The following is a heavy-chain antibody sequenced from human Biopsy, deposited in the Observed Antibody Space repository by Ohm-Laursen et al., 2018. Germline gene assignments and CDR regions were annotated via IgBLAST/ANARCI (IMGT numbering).Heavy chain of an antibody. V-gene: IGHV4-31*03. J-gene: IGHJ2*01. CDR3: VREPKTGTAEAWYFDL. CDR1: GASVKTSGYF. CDR2: ISYNERT. D-gene: IGHD3-9*01. Sequence: SQTLSLTCSVSGASVKTSGYFWAWIRQRSGKGLEWIGYISYNERTHYNPSLTSRLTISFDTSNNRISLQLRSVSAADTAVYYCVREPKTGTAEAWYFDLWGRGSPVTVPS.